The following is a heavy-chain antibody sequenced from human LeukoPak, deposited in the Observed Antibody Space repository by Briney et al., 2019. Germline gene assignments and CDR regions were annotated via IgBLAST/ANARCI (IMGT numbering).Heavy chain of an antibody. Sequence: PSETLSLTCAVYGGSFSGYYWSWIRQPPGKGLEWIGEINHSGSTNYNPSLKSRVTISVDTSKNQFSLKLSSVTAADTAVYYCASVVVTAPGGNWFDPWGQGTLVTVSS. J-gene: IGHJ5*02. CDR3: ASVVVTAPGGNWFDP. CDR2: INHSGST. V-gene: IGHV4-34*01. CDR1: GGSFSGYY. D-gene: IGHD2-21*02.